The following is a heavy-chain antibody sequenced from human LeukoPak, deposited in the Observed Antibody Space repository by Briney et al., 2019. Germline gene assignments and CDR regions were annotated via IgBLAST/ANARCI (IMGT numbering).Heavy chain of an antibody. CDR2: IGTAGDP. CDR3: ARGSAIVGATGYYNGMDV. Sequence: GGSLRLSCAASGFTFSNYDIHWVRQATGKGLEWVSGIGTAGDPYYTGCVKGRFTISRENAKNSLYLQMNSLRAGDTAVYYCARGSAIVGATGYYNGMDVWGQGTTVTVSS. D-gene: IGHD1-26*01. V-gene: IGHV3-13*05. CDR1: GFTFSNYD. J-gene: IGHJ6*02.